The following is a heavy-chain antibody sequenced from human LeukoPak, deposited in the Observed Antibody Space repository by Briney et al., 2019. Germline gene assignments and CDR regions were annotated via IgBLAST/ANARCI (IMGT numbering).Heavy chain of an antibody. Sequence: SETLSLTCTVSGGSISSSSYYWGWIRQPPGKGLEWIGSIYYSGSTYYNPSLKSRVTISVDKSKNQFSLKLSSVTAADTAVYYCARESSSFKSVFDYWGQGTLVTVSS. V-gene: IGHV4-39*07. CDR3: ARESSSFKSVFDY. CDR1: GGSISSSSYY. CDR2: IYYSGST. D-gene: IGHD6-6*01. J-gene: IGHJ4*02.